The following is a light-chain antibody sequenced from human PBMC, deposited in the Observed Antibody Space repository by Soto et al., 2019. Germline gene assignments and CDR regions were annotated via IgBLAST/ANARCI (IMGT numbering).Light chain of an antibody. CDR1: QGIGND. CDR3: QQLDSFPIT. J-gene: IGKJ5*01. V-gene: IGKV1-17*01. CDR2: AAS. Sequence: IQMTQSPSSLPASVGDRVTVTCRASQGIGNDLGWYQQKAGKAPKLLIYAASTLQSGVPSRFSGSGSGTDFTLTISSLQPEDFASYYCQQLDSFPITFGQGTRLEIK.